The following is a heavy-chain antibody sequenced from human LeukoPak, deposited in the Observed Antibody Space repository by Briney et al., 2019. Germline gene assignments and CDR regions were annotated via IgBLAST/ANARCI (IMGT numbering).Heavy chain of an antibody. Sequence: GGSLRLSCVASGFTFSSYEMNWVRQAPGKGLEWVAIISYDGSNEYYADSVKGRFTISRDNSKNTLYLQMNSLRAEDTAVYYCAKGSRWYIDYWGQGTLVTASS. J-gene: IGHJ4*02. V-gene: IGHV3-30*04. CDR2: ISYDGSNE. CDR1: GFTFSSYE. CDR3: AKGSRWYIDY. D-gene: IGHD2-15*01.